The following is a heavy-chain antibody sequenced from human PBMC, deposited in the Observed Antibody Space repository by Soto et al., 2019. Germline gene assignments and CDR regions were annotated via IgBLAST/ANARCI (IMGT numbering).Heavy chain of an antibody. Sequence: QVQLQQWGAGLLKPSETLSLTCAVSGGSFTGYYWSWIRQPPGKGLEWIGEINHSGTTNYNPSLKSRVTISVDTSKSQFSLKLSSVTAADTAVYYCARGWGAVADYWGQGTLVTVS. D-gene: IGHD6-19*01. V-gene: IGHV4-34*01. CDR3: ARGWGAVADY. CDR2: INHSGTT. CDR1: GGSFTGYY. J-gene: IGHJ4*02.